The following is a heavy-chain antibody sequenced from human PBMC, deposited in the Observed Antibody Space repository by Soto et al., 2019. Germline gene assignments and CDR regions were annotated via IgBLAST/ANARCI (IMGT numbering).Heavy chain of an antibody. Sequence: EVQMVESGGGLVKPGGSLRLSCVASGCTFSNAWMNWVRQAPGKGLEWVGRIKSKYNGGTIEYAAPVKGRFTISRDDSKNMVCLQMNSLKSEDTAVYYCATGGFYFDFWGQGTLVTVSS. CDR1: GCTFSNAW. D-gene: IGHD5-12*01. CDR2: IKSKYNGGTI. J-gene: IGHJ4*02. CDR3: ATGGFYFDF. V-gene: IGHV3-15*07.